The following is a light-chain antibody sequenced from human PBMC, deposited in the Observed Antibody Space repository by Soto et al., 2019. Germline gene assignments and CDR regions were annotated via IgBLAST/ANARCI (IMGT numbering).Light chain of an antibody. J-gene: IGKJ1*01. V-gene: IGKV4-1*01. CDR2: WAS. CDR1: QSLLYTSNNKNY. Sequence: DFVVTQSPKSLAVTLGGRTTINCMSSQSLLYTSNNKNYLAWYQQKPGQPPKLIIYWASTRESGVPDRFTGSGSGTDFTLTISNLQAEDAAVYYCQQYYTTPRTFGQGTKVVI. CDR3: QQYYTTPRT.